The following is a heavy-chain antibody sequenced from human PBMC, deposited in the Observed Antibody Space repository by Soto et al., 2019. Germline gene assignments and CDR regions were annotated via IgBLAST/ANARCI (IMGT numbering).Heavy chain of an antibody. CDR3: AIDSDGGY. J-gene: IGHJ4*02. CDR1: GFNFSIYS. V-gene: IGHV3-23*01. D-gene: IGHD2-15*01. Sequence: EVRLSESGGGLVQPGESLRLSCAASGFNFSIYSIIWVRQAPGKGLEWVAGNSATTGNTYYTNSVKGRFTISRDNFENTLFLQMNNLRAEDTALYYCAIDSDGGYWGQGTLVTVSS. CDR2: NSATTGNT.